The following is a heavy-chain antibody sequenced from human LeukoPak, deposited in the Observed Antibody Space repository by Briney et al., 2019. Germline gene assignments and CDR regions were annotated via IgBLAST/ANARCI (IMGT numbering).Heavy chain of an antibody. CDR3: ARDFRGSVDASDI. CDR2: INHSGST. CDR1: GGSFSGYY. D-gene: IGHD3-3*01. J-gene: IGHJ3*02. Sequence: SETLSLTCAVYGGSFSGYYWSWIRQPPGKGLEWIGEINHSGSTNYSPSLKSRVTISVDTSKNQFSLKLSSVTAADTAVYYCARDFRGSVDASDIWGQGTMVAVSS. V-gene: IGHV4-34*01.